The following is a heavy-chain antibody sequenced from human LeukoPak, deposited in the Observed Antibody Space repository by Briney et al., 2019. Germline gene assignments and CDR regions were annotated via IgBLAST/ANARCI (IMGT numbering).Heavy chain of an antibody. CDR2: ISGSGGST. CDR1: GFTFSSYE. V-gene: IGHV3-23*01. J-gene: IGHJ4*02. CDR3: AKSHHVTAIDY. Sequence: GGSLRLSCAASGFTFSSYEMNWVRQAPGKGLEWVSAISGSGGSTYYAGSVKGRFTISRDNSKNTLYLQMNSLRADDTAVYYCAKSHHVTAIDYWGQGTLVTVSS. D-gene: IGHD2-21*02.